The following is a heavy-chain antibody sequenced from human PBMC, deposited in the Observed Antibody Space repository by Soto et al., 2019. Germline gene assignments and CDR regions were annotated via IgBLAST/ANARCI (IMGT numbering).Heavy chain of an antibody. CDR2: IIPILGIA. CDR3: ARDTGRGCSGGSCHPDY. D-gene: IGHD2-15*01. J-gene: IGHJ4*02. V-gene: IGHV1-69*04. CDR1: GGTFSSYT. Sequence: ASVKVSCKASGGTFSSYTISWVRQAPGQRLEWMGRIIPILGIANYAQKFQGRVTITADKSTSTAYMELSSLRSEDTAVYYCARDTGRGCSGGSCHPDYWGQGTLVTVSS.